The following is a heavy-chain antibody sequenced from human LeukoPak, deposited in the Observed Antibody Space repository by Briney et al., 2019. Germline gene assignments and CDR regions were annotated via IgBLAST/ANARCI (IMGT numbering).Heavy chain of an antibody. CDR2: ISWNSGSI. V-gene: IGHV3-9*01. J-gene: IGHJ4*02. CDR1: GFTFDDYA. Sequence: GGSLRLSCAASGFTFDDYAMPWVRQAPGKGLEWVSGISWNSGSIGYADSVKGRFTISRDNAKNSLYLQMNSLRAEDTALYYCAKSVAHYYDSSGTDYWGQGTLVTVSS. D-gene: IGHD3-22*01. CDR3: AKSVAHYYDSSGTDY.